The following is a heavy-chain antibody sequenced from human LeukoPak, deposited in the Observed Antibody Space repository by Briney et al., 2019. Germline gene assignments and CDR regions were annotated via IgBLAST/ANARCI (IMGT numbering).Heavy chain of an antibody. CDR2: IYYSGST. J-gene: IGHJ4*02. Sequence: PSETLSLTCTVSGGSISSYYWSWIRQPPGPGLEWIGYIYYSGSTNYNPSLKSRVTISVDTSKNQFSLKLSSVTAADTAVYYCARSEGGDYYDSSGYFDYWGQGTLVTVSS. CDR1: GGSISSYY. D-gene: IGHD3-22*01. CDR3: ARSEGGDYYDSSGYFDY. V-gene: IGHV4-59*01.